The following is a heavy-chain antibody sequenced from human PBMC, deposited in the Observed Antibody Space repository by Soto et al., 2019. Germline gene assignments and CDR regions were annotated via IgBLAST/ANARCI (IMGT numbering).Heavy chain of an antibody. CDR3: ARDKFGWCGP. CDR2: INPNSGGT. J-gene: IGHJ5*02. V-gene: IGHV1-2*04. Sequence: RASVKVSCKASGYTFTDYYTHWGRQAPGQGLEWMGWINPNSGGTNYAQKFQGWVTMTRDTSISTAYMELIRLRSDYTAVYYCARDKFGWCGPWGQRTLVTVAS. D-gene: IGHD2-21*01. CDR1: GYTFTDYY.